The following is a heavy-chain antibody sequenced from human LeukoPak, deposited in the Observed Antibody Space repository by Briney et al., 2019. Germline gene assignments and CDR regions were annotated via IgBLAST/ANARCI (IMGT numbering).Heavy chain of an antibody. CDR2: ISWDGGST. CDR3: AEECSAVAGNHCFDY. J-gene: IGHJ4*02. V-gene: IGHV3-43D*03. CDR1: GFTFDDYA. D-gene: IGHD6-19*01. Sequence: GGSLRLSCAASGFTFDDYAMHWVRQAPGKGLEWVSLISWDGGSTYYADSVKGRFTISRDNSKNSLYLQMNSLRAEDTALYYCAEECSAVAGNHCFDYWGQGTLVTVSS.